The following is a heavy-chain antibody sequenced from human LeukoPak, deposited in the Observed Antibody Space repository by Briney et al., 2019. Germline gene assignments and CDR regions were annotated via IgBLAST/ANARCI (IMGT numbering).Heavy chain of an antibody. V-gene: IGHV1-69*06. CDR1: GGTFSSYA. CDR2: IIPIFGTA. D-gene: IGHD3-22*01. Sequence: SVKVSCKASGGTFSSYAISWVRQAPGQGLEWMGGIIPIFGTANYAQKFQGRVTITADKSTSTAYMELSSLRSEDTAVYYCARDYYDSSLEDYYYMDVWGKGTTVTVSS. J-gene: IGHJ6*03. CDR3: ARDYYDSSLEDYYYMDV.